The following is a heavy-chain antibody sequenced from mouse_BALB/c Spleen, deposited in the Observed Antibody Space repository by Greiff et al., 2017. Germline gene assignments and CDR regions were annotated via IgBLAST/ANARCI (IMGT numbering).Heavy chain of an antibody. J-gene: IGHJ2*01. V-gene: IGHV1-4*02. CDR1: GYTFTSYT. D-gene: IGHD1-2*01. CDR2: INPSSGYT. Sequence: VQLQESAAELARPGASVKMSCKASGYTFTSYTMHWVKQRPGQGLEWIGYINPSSGYTEYNQKFKDKTTLTADKSSSTAYMQLSSLTSEDSAVYYCARWGTALFDYWGQGTTLTVSS. CDR3: ARWGTALFDY.